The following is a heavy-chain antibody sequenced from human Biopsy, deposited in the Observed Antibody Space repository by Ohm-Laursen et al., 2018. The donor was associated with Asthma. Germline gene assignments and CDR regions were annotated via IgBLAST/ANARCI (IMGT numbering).Heavy chain of an antibody. CDR3: AKDRFDGSVTSHYYYYGIDV. CDR1: GFRFSDYG. Sequence: SLRLSCSASGFRFSDYGMNWVRQAPGKGPEWVALISYDGREKGYVDSVKGRFTISRDNFRNTLYVEMSSLRPEDSATYYCAKDRFDGSVTSHYYYYGIDVWGQGTAVTVSS. J-gene: IGHJ6*02. D-gene: IGHD3-10*01. V-gene: IGHV3-30*18. CDR2: ISYDGREK.